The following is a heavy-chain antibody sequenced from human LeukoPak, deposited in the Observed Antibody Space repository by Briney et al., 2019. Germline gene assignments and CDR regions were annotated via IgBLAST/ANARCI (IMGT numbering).Heavy chain of an antibody. CDR3: ARTSSGWL. CDR1: GASINSYY. D-gene: IGHD6-25*01. CDR2: IYDSGST. V-gene: IGHV4-59*01. Sequence: KPSETLSLTCTVSGASINSYYWSWLRQPPGKGLEWIGCIYDSGSTDYNPSLKSRVTISVDTSKNQFSLKLTSVTAADTAMYYCARTSSGWLWGQGTLVTVSS. J-gene: IGHJ4*02.